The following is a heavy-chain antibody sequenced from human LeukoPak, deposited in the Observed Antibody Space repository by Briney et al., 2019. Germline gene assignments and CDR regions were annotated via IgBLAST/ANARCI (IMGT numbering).Heavy chain of an antibody. V-gene: IGHV3-74*01. D-gene: IGHD1-26*01. CDR3: ARVGIGRYAMDV. CDR2: INGDGSST. CDR1: GFTFRNYW. J-gene: IGHJ6*02. Sequence: GGSLRLSCAASGFTFRNYWMHWVRQVPGKGLVWVSRINGDGSSTSYADSVKGRFTISRDNAKNSVHLQMNSLRDEDTAVYYCARVGIGRYAMDVWGQGTTVTVSS.